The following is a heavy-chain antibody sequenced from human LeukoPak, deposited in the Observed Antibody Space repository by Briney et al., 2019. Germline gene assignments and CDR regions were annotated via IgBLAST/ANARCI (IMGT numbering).Heavy chain of an antibody. V-gene: IGHV4-34*01. J-gene: IGHJ4*02. CDR3: ARDGSVGATYYFDY. CDR2: INHSGST. Sequence: SETLSLTCAVYGGSFSGYYWSWIRQPPGKGLEWIGEINHSGSTNYNPSLKSRVTISVDTSKNQFSLKLSSVTAADTAVYYCARDGSVGATYYFDYWGQGTLVTVSS. CDR1: GGSFSGYY. D-gene: IGHD1-26*01.